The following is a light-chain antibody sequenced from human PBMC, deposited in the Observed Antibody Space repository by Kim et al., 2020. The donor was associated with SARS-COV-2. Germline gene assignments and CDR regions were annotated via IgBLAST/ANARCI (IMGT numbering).Light chain of an antibody. CDR2: DIT. CDR1: SRDIGGYNY. CDR3: ASYTTYSTWV. Sequence: QSVLTQPASVSGSPGQSITISCTGTSRDIGGYNYVSWYQQHPGKAPKLIIYDITARPSGVSNRFSGSKSGNTASLTISGLQAEDEADYYCASYTTYSTWVFGEGTQLTVL. J-gene: IGLJ3*02. V-gene: IGLV2-14*03.